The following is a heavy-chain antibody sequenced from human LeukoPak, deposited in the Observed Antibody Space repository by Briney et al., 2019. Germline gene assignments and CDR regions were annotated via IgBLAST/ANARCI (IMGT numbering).Heavy chain of an antibody. CDR2: ISFDAEGD. CDR3: AKDGGNWYDSEGNYLMRSYMDV. D-gene: IGHD3-16*01. Sequence: GRSLRLSCVTSGFTFSHYGMHWVRQLPGKGLEWVAAISFDAEGDCHVDSVKGRFTISRDNSKNTLYLQMNSLRVEDTAVYYCAKDGGNWYDSEGNYLMRSYMDVWGKGTTVTVSS. V-gene: IGHV3-30*18. J-gene: IGHJ6*03. CDR1: GFTFSHYG.